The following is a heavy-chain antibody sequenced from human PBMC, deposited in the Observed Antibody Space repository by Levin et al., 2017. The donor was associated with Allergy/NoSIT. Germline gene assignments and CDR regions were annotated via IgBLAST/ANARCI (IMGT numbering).Heavy chain of an antibody. CDR3: AKGNRVVVVAAIGY. CDR2: ISGSGGST. J-gene: IGHJ4*02. V-gene: IGHV3-23*01. CDR1: GFTFSSYA. Sequence: HAGGSLRLSCAASGFTFSSYAMSWVRQAPGKGLEWVSAISGSGGSTYYADSVKGRFTISRDNSKNTLYLQMNSLRAEDTAVYYCAKGNRVVVVAAIGYWGQGTLVTVSS. D-gene: IGHD2-15*01.